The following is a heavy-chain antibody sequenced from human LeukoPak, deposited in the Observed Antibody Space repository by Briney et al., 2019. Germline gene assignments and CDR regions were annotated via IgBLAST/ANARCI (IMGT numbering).Heavy chain of an antibody. CDR2: TYYRSKWSS. D-gene: IGHD1-26*01. V-gene: IGHV6-1*01. J-gene: IGHJ4*02. Sequence: SQTLSLPCAISGDGVSINSAPWNWITQSPSRGLEWLGRTYYRSKWSSDYAVSVQNRITINQETSKNQFSLHLNSMTPEDTAVYCCARDLGSGSYFYFDFWGQGTLVTVS. CDR3: ARDLGSGSYFYFDF. CDR1: GDGVSINSAP.